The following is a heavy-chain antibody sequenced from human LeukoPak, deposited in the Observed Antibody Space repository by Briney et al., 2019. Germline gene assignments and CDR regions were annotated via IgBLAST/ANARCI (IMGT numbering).Heavy chain of an antibody. CDR2: INHSGST. D-gene: IGHD5-18*01. J-gene: IGHJ6*03. CDR1: GGSFSGYY. CDR3: ARGPSFRIQLWQRWNYYMDV. V-gene: IGHV4-34*01. Sequence: SETLSLTCAVYGGSFSGYYWSWIRQPPGKGLEWIGEINHSGSTNYNPSLKSRVTISVDTSKNQFSLKLSSVTAADTAVYYCARGPSFRIQLWQRWNYYMDVWGKGTTVTVSS.